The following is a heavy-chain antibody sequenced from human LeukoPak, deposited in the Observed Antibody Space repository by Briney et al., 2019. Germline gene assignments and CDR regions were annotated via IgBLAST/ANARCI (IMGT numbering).Heavy chain of an antibody. V-gene: IGHV4-4*07. Sequence: PSKTLSLTCTVSGGSISSYYWSWIRQPAGKGLEWIGRIYTSGSTNYNPSLKSRVTMSVDTSKNQFSLKLSSVTAADTAVYYCARGIKGSSGWYFYFDYWGQGTLVTASS. J-gene: IGHJ4*02. D-gene: IGHD6-19*01. CDR3: ARGIKGSSGWYFYFDY. CDR2: IYTSGST. CDR1: GGSISSYY.